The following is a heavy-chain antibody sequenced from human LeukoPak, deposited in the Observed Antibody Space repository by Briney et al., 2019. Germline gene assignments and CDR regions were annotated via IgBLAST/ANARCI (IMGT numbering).Heavy chain of an antibody. V-gene: IGHV1-2*02. Sequence: ASVKVSCKASGYTLSGYYMHWVRQAPGQGLEWMGWINPNSGGTQYAQKFQGRVTLTRDTSISTAYMELSRLRCDDTAVYYCARSYDFRSGPPFDPWGQGTLVTVSS. CDR2: INPNSGGT. CDR1: GYTLSGYY. CDR3: ARSYDFRSGPPFDP. J-gene: IGHJ5*02. D-gene: IGHD3-3*01.